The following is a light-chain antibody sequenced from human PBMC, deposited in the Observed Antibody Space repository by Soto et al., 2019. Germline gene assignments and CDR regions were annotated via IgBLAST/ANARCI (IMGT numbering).Light chain of an antibody. J-gene: IGKJ1*01. V-gene: IGKV1-5*03. CDR3: QQYHIYSGT. CDR1: QTIDSW. Sequence: DIQVTQSPSTLSASVGDRVTITCRASQTIDSWLAWYQQRPGKPPNLLIYKASTLASGVPSRFSGSGSGTAFTLTINSLQPDDFATYYCQQYHIYSGTFGQGXK. CDR2: KAS.